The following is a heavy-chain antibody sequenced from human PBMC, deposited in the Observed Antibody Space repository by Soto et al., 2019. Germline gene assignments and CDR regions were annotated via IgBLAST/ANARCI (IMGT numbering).Heavy chain of an antibody. D-gene: IGHD3-22*01. Sequence: SVKVSCKASGFTFSSSAVQWVRQARGQRLEWIGWIVVGSGSTNYAQKFQERVTITRDMSTSTAYMELSSLRSEDTAVYYCAADGYYYDSSYAFDIWGQGTTVTVSS. V-gene: IGHV1-58*01. CDR1: GFTFSSSA. CDR3: AADGYYYDSSYAFDI. J-gene: IGHJ3*02. CDR2: IVVGSGST.